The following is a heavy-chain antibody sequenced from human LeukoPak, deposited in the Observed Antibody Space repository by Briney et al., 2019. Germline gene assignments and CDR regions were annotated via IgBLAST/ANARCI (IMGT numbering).Heavy chain of an antibody. Sequence: SQTLSLTCAISGDSVSSNSAAWNWIRQSPSRGLEWLGRTYYRSKWYNDYAVSVKSRITINPDTSKNQFSLQLNSVTPEDTAVYYCARARPTIGGGDYYYYMDVWGKGTTVTVSS. V-gene: IGHV6-1*01. CDR1: GDSVSSNSAA. CDR3: ARARPTIGGGDYYYYMDV. D-gene: IGHD5-12*01. J-gene: IGHJ6*03. CDR2: TYYRSKWYN.